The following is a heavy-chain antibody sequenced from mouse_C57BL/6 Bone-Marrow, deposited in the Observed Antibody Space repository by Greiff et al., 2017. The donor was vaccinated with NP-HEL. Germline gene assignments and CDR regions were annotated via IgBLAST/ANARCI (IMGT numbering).Heavy chain of an antibody. CDR3: TSRLSYYFDY. CDR2: IDPENGDT. Sequence: DVKLQESGAELVRPGASVKLSCTASGFNIKDDYMHWVKQRPEQGLEWIGWIDPENGDTEYASKFQGKATITADTSSNTAYLQLSSLTSEDTAVYYCTSRLSYYFDYWGQGTTLTVSS. V-gene: IGHV14-4*01. J-gene: IGHJ2*01. CDR1: GFNIKDDY.